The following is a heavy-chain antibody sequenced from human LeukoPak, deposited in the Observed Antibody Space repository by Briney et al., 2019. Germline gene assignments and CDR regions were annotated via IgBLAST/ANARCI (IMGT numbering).Heavy chain of an antibody. CDR3: ARGSRRTVVVTTRYYYYMDV. Sequence: SETLSLTCTVSGGSISSYYWSWIRQSPGQGLEWIGEINHSGSSNYNPSLKSRVTISVDTSKNQFSLKMRSVTAADTAVYYCARGSRRTVVVTTRYYYYMDVWGKGTTVTVSS. CDR1: GGSISSYY. V-gene: IGHV4-34*01. J-gene: IGHJ6*03. D-gene: IGHD2-21*02. CDR2: INHSGSS.